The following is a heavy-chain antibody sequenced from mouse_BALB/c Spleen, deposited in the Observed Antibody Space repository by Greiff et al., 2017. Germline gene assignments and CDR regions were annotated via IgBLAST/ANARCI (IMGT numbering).Heavy chain of an antibody. CDR2: IWSGGST. CDR1: GFSLTSYG. Sequence: VQLVESGPGLVQPSQSLSITCTVSGFSLTSYGVHWVRQSPGKGLEWLGVIWSGGSTDYNAAFISRLSISKDNSKSQVFFKMNSLQADDTAIYYCARRGGVYYDYDGFAYWGQGTLVTVSA. D-gene: IGHD2-4*01. V-gene: IGHV2-4-1*01. J-gene: IGHJ3*01. CDR3: ARRGGVYYDYDGFAY.